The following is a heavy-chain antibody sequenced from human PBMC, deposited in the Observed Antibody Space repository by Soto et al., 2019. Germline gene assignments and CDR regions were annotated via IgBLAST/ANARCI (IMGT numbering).Heavy chain of an antibody. CDR1: GGTFSSYT. Sequence: QVQLVQSGAEVKKPGSSVKVSCKASGGTFSSYTISWVRQSPGQGLEWMGRIIPILGIANYAQKFQGRVTITADKSTSTAYMELSSLRSEDTAVYYCALMDVDTAPFSSGHWGQGTLVTVSS. D-gene: IGHD5-18*01. CDR3: ALMDVDTAPFSSGH. J-gene: IGHJ1*01. V-gene: IGHV1-69*02. CDR2: IIPILGIA.